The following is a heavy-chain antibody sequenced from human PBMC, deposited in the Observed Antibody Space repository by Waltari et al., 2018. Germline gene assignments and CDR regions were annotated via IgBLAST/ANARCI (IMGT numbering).Heavy chain of an antibody. V-gene: IGHV4-59*01. J-gene: IGHJ5*02. CDR3: ARNTDCDGGTCFSTNWYHP. D-gene: IGHD2-15*01. CDR2: IDNSGSA. CDR1: GASISPYY. Sequence: QVHLQESGPGLLKPSETLSLTCTVSGASISPYYWSWIRQSPGKGLEWLGYIDNSGSAKYRPSLKSRVTISVDTSKSQFSLKLTSVTAADTAVYYCARNTDCDGGTCFSTNWYHPWGQGSLVTVSS.